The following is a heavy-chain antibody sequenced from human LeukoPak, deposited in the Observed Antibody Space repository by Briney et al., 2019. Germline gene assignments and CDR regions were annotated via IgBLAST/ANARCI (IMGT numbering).Heavy chain of an antibody. Sequence: GASVKVSCKASGGTFSSYAISWVRQAPGQGLEWMGGIIPIFGTANYAQKFQGRVTITADESTSTAYMELRSLRSDDTAVYYCARRTTKGNYFDYWGQGTLVTVSS. CDR1: GGTFSSYA. CDR2: IIPIFGTA. J-gene: IGHJ4*02. V-gene: IGHV1-69*13. CDR3: ARRTTKGNYFDY. D-gene: IGHD1-1*01.